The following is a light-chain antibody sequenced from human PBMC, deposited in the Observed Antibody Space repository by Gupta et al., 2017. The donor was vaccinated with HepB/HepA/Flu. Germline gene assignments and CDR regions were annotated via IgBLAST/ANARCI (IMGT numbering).Light chain of an antibody. CDR2: LGS. J-gene: IGKJ1*01. CDR1: QSLLYSNGYTY. CDR3: RQALQTPST. Sequence: DIVMTQSPLSLPVTPGEPASISCRSSQSLLYSNGYTYLDWYLQKPGQSPQLLIYLGSNRASGVPDRFSGSGSGTDFTLKISRVEAEDVGVYYCRQALQTPSTFGQGTKVEIK. V-gene: IGKV2-28*01.